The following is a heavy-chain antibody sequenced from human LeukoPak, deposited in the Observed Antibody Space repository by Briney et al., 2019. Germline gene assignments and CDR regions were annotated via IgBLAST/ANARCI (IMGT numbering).Heavy chain of an antibody. V-gene: IGHV3-7*03. D-gene: IGHD2-2*01. Sequence: GGSLRLSCAASGFTFRDFWMSWVRQAPGKGLEWVANIKQDGSEKYYVDSVKGRFTISRDNAKNSLYLQMNSLRAEDTALYYCAKDQALSLSSSRALDYWGQGTLVTVSS. CDR2: IKQDGSEK. CDR3: AKDQALSLSSSRALDY. CDR1: GFTFRDFW. J-gene: IGHJ4*02.